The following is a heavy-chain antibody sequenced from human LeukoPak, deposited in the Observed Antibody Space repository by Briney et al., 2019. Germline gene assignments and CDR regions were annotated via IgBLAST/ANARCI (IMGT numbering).Heavy chain of an antibody. V-gene: IGHV1-69*04. CDR2: IIPILGIA. Sequence: SVKVSCKASGGTFSSYAISWVRQAPGQGLEWMGRIIPILGIANYAQKFQGRVTITADKSTSTAYMELSSLRSEGTAVYYCARARSVTTPYFDYWGQGALVTVSS. J-gene: IGHJ4*02. CDR3: ARARSVTTPYFDY. CDR1: GGTFSSYA. D-gene: IGHD4-17*01.